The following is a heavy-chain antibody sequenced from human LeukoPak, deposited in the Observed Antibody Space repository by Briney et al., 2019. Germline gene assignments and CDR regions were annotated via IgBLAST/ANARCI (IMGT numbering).Heavy chain of an antibody. Sequence: GGSLRLSCAASGFTFSSYAMSWVRQAPGKGLEWVSAISGSGGSTYYADSVKGRFTISRDNSKNTLYLQMNSLRAEDTAVYYCARGCSSTSCYDFDYWGQGTLVTVSS. D-gene: IGHD2-2*01. CDR3: ARGCSSTSCYDFDY. J-gene: IGHJ4*02. V-gene: IGHV3-23*01. CDR1: GFTFSSYA. CDR2: ISGSGGST.